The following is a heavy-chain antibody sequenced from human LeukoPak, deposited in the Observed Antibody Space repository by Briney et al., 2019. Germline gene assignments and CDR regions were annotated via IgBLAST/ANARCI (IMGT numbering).Heavy chain of an antibody. J-gene: IGHJ4*02. D-gene: IGHD6-19*01. CDR3: ARRLSGVAGTQTIDY. CDR2: IIPIFGTA. CDR1: GGTFSSYA. Sequence: GASVKVSCKASGGTFSSYAISWVRQAPGQGLEWMGGIIPIFGTANYAQKFQGRVTMTTDTSTSTAYMELRSLRSDDTAVYYCARRLSGVAGTQTIDYWGQGTLVTVSS. V-gene: IGHV1-69*05.